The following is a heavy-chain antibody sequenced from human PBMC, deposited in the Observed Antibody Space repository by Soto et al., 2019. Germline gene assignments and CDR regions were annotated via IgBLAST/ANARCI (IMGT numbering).Heavy chain of an antibody. D-gene: IGHD3-22*01. CDR3: ARDHYDSSGYYYGVDY. CDR2: ISAYNGNT. J-gene: IGHJ4*02. Sequence: ASVKVSCKASGYTFTSYGISWVRQAPGQGLEWMGWISAYNGNTNYAQKLQGRVTMTPDTSTSTAYMELRSLRSDDTAVYYCARDHYDSSGYYYGVDYWGQGTLVTVSS. CDR1: GYTFTSYG. V-gene: IGHV1-18*01.